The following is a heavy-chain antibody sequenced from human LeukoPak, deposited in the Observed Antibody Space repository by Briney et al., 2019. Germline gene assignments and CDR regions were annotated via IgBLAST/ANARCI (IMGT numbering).Heavy chain of an antibody. CDR3: ARVGYSSSGNDLDY. Sequence: GASVTVSFTASGYTFTVYYMHWVRQAPGQGLEWMGWINPNSGGTNYAQKFQGRVTMTRDTSISTAYMELSRLRSDDTAVYYCARVGYSSSGNDLDYWGQGTLVTVSS. V-gene: IGHV1-2*02. D-gene: IGHD6-13*01. CDR2: INPNSGGT. CDR1: GYTFTVYY. J-gene: IGHJ4*02.